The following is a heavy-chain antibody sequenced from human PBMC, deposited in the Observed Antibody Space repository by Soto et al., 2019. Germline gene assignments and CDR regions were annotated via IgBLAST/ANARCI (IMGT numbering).Heavy chain of an antibody. CDR3: AKDRARS. J-gene: IGHJ5*02. CDR1: VFTFSSYA. CDR2: IGGSRRRT. V-gene: IGHV3-23*01. Sequence: PGGSLRLSCAASVFTFSSYAMSWVRQAPGNGLEWVSAIGGSRRRTCYAGCVKGRFTISRENSKDTLYRQMNSLRAHDTTVYYWAKDRARSWGQGTLVTVSS. D-gene: IGHD1-26*01.